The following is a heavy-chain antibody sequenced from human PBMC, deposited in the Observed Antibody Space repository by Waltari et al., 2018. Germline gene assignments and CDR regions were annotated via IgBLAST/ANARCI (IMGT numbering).Heavy chain of an antibody. J-gene: IGHJ6*02. Sequence: EVQLVESGGGLVQPGGSLRLSCAASGFTFSSYEMNWVRQAPGKGLAWVSYISSSGSTIYYADSVKGRFTISRDNAKNSLYLQMNSLRAEDTAVYYCARAGPVGDFWRRDYYYGMDVWGQGTTVTVSS. CDR2: ISSSGSTI. CDR3: ARAGPVGDFWRRDYYYGMDV. D-gene: IGHD3-3*01. V-gene: IGHV3-48*03. CDR1: GFTFSSYE.